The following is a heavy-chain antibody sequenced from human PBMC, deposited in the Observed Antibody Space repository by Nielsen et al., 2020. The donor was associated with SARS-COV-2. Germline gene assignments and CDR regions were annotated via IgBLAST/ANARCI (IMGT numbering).Heavy chain of an antibody. J-gene: IGHJ4*02. V-gene: IGHV3-7*01. D-gene: IGHD6-13*01. CDR1: GFTFNIYW. CDR3: ARGWALDY. CDR2: IKQDGSDK. Sequence: GGSLRLSCAASGFTFNIYWMSWVRQAPGRGLEWVANIKQDGSDKYYVDSVKGRFIVSRDNAKNSLYLQMNSLRAEDTAIYYCARGWALDYWAQGTLVTVSS.